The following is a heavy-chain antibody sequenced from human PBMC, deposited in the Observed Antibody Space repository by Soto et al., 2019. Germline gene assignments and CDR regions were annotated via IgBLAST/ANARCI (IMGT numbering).Heavy chain of an antibody. CDR2: ISGGGGGA. D-gene: IGHD4-17*01. Sequence: EVEVLESGGGLVQPGGSLRLSCAASGFIFSKYAMMWVRQAPGKGLEWVSAISGGGGGAQYADSVRGRLTISRDNTKTTLYCQRNSLGAEETAVYYCAEGAKGDYIRALDFWGKGILVTVSS. CDR1: GFIFSKYA. V-gene: IGHV3-23*01. J-gene: IGHJ3*01. CDR3: AEGAKGDYIRALDF.